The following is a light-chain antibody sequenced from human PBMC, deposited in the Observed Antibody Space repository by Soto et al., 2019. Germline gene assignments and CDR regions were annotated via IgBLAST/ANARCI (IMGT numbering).Light chain of an antibody. CDR1: QNIYTW. V-gene: IGKV1-5*03. Sequence: DYQVTQPPSTLSASVGDRVTITCRASQNIYTWLAWYQQKPGIAPKLLIHKASTLESGVPSRFSGSGYGTEFTLTISGLQPEDSATYYCQQYERYSTFGQGTKVEIK. CDR2: KAS. CDR3: QQYERYST. J-gene: IGKJ1*01.